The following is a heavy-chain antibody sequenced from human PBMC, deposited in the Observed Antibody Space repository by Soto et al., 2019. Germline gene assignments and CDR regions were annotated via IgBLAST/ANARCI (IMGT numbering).Heavy chain of an antibody. V-gene: IGHV4-4*07. CDR3: ARDQALSFGELPPWWFDP. CDR2: IYTSGST. J-gene: IGHJ5*02. CDR1: GGSISSYY. Sequence: PSETLSLTCTVSGGSISSYYWSWIRQPAGKGLEWIGRIYTSGSTNYNPSLKSRVTMSVDTSKNQFSLKLSSVTAADTAVYYCARDQALSFGELPPWWFDPWGQGTLVTVSS. D-gene: IGHD3-10*01.